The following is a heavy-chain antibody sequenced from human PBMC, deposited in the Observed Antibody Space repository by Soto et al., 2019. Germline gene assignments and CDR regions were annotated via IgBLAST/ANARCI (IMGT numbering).Heavy chain of an antibody. CDR1: GGSIRTYY. D-gene: IGHD6-6*01. CDR2: IHYSGVT. J-gene: IGHJ6*02. CDR3: ARDRAEGSSSTPAGGMDV. V-gene: IGHV4-59*01. Sequence: SETLSLTCSVSGGSIRTYYWNWIRQPPGGGLEWIAYIHYSGVTNYSPSLRGRVAISIDRSNNEFSLKVSSVTAADTAVYYCARDRAEGSSSTPAGGMDVWGPGTTVTVSS.